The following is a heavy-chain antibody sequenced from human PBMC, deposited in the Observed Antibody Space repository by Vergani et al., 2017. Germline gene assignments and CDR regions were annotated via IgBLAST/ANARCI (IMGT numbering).Heavy chain of an antibody. CDR1: GYTFTSYD. CDR3: SRSPPMRFCSSTSCYARYFDR. V-gene: IGHV1-8*01. CDR2: MNPNSGNT. D-gene: IGHD2-2*01. Sequence: QVQLVQPGAEVKKPGASVKVSCKASGYTFTSYDINWVRQATGQGLEWMGWMNPNSGNTGYAQKFQGRVTMTRNTSISTAYMELSSLRSEDPAVYYCSRSPPMRFCSSTSCYARYFDRCGRGTLVTVSS. J-gene: IGHJ2*01.